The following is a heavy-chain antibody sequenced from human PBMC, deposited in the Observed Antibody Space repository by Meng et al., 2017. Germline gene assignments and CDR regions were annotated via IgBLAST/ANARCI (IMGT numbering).Heavy chain of an antibody. CDR3: ARDGIAAAGTGRSYFQH. CDR2: IYYSGST. J-gene: IGHJ1*01. Sequence: QVQGWGPGLGNPSGPRPRPCTVSGGSISSSSYYWGWIRQPPGKGLEWIGSIYYSGSTYYNPSLKSRVTISVDTSKNQFSLKLSSVTAADTAVYYCARDGIAAAGTGRSYFQHWGQGTLVTVSS. CDR1: GGSISSSSYY. V-gene: IGHV4-39*07. D-gene: IGHD6-13*01.